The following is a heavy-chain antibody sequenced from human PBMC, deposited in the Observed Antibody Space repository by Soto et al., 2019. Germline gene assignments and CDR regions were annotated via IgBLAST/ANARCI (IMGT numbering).Heavy chain of an antibody. CDR3: TTFSDFWSGYPNYYYMDV. D-gene: IGHD3-3*01. CDR2: IKSKTDGGTT. J-gene: IGHJ6*03. V-gene: IGHV3-15*01. Sequence: EVQLVESGGGLVKPGGSLRLSCAASGFTFSNAWMSWVRQAPGKGLEWVGRIKSKTDGGTTDYAAPVKGRFTISRDDSKNTLYLQMNSLKTEDTVVYYCTTFSDFWSGYPNYYYMDVWGKGTTVTVSS. CDR1: GFTFSNAW.